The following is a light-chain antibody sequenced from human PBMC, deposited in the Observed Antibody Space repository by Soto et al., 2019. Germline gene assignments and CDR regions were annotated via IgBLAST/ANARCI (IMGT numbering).Light chain of an antibody. CDR1: SSDVGTYNL. CDR3: CSYAGSNTLYV. Sequence: QSVLTQPASVSGSPGQSITIYCTGASSDVGTYNLVSWYQQHPGKAPKLMIYEVSKRPSGVSNRFSGSKSGNTASLTISGLQAEDEADYYCCSYAGSNTLYVFGTGTKVTVL. CDR2: EVS. J-gene: IGLJ1*01. V-gene: IGLV2-23*02.